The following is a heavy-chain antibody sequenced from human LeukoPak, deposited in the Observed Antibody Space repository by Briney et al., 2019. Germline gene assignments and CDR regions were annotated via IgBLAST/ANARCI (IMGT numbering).Heavy chain of an antibody. V-gene: IGHV3-21*01. CDR1: GFTFSSYS. D-gene: IGHD1-26*01. CDR2: ISSSSSYI. Sequence: PGGSLRLSCAASGFTFSSYSMNWVRQAPGKGLEWVSSISSSSSYIYYADSVKGRFTISRDNAKNSLYLQMNSLRAEDTAVYYCARIVGAPLYYFDYWGQGTLVTVSS. CDR3: ARIVGAPLYYFDY. J-gene: IGHJ4*02.